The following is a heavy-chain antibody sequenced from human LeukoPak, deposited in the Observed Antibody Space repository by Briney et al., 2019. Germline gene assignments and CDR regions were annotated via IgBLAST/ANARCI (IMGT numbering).Heavy chain of an antibody. CDR2: INPSGGST. CDR1: GYTLTSYF. CDR3: ARDQDWNYAFDI. J-gene: IGHJ3*02. Sequence: ASVKVSCKASGYTLTSYFIHWVQQAPGQGLEWMGIINPSGGSTSYAQKFQGRVTMTRDTSTSTVYMELSSLGSEDTAVYYCARDQDWNYAFDIWGQGTMVTVSS. V-gene: IGHV1-46*01. D-gene: IGHD1-7*01.